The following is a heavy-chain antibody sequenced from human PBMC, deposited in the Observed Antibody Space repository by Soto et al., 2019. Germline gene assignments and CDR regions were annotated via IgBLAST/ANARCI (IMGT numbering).Heavy chain of an antibody. CDR2: IYYSGST. CDR1: GGSISSSSYY. D-gene: IGHD3-3*01. J-gene: IGHJ4*02. Sequence: SETLSLTCTVSGGSISSSSYYWGWIRQPPGKGLEWIGSIYYSGSTYYNPSLKSRVTISVDTSKNQFSLKLSSVTAADTAVYYCARNPTVTDPRDGKKYDFFDYWGLGTLVTVSS. CDR3: ARNPTVTDPRDGKKYDFFDY. V-gene: IGHV4-39*01.